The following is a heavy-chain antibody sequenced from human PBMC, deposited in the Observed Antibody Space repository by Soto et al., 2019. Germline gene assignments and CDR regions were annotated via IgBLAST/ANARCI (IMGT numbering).Heavy chain of an antibody. J-gene: IGHJ4*02. CDR1: GYSFTSYD. Sequence: ASVKVSCKASGYSFTSYDINWVRQATGQGLEWMGWMNPNSGNTGYAQKFQGRVTMTRNTSISTAYMELSSLRSEDTAVYYCARGKWLRWPPLGYWGQGTLVTVSS. V-gene: IGHV1-8*01. CDR2: MNPNSGNT. D-gene: IGHD5-12*01. CDR3: ARGKWLRWPPLGY.